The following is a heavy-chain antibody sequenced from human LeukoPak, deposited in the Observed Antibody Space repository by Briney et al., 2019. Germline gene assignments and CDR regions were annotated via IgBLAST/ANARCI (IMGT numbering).Heavy chain of an antibody. Sequence: VASVKVSCKASGYTLTSYAMHWVRQAPGQRVEWMGWINAGNGNTKYSQEFQGRVTITRDTSASTAYMELSSLRSEDMAVYYCAREGLSSDAFDMWGQGTMVTVSS. J-gene: IGHJ3*02. CDR3: AREGLSSDAFDM. CDR1: GYTLTSYA. CDR2: INAGNGNT. V-gene: IGHV1-3*03. D-gene: IGHD4/OR15-4a*01.